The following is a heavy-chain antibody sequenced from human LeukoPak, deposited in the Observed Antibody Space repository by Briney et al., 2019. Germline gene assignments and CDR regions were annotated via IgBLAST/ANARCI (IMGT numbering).Heavy chain of an antibody. Sequence: PSETLSLTCTVSGGSISRYYWSWIRQPPGKGLEWIGYIYSSGSTNYNPSLKSRVTISVDTSKNQFSLKLSSVTAADTAIYYCARLAYGSTYWGQGTLVTVSS. CDR3: ARLAYGSTY. J-gene: IGHJ4*02. D-gene: IGHD3-10*01. CDR2: IYSSGST. CDR1: GGSISRYY. V-gene: IGHV4-59*08.